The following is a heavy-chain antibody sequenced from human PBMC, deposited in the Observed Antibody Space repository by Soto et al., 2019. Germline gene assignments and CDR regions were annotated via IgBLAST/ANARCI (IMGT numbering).Heavy chain of an antibody. V-gene: IGHV1-18*04. CDR1: GYTFISHG. Sequence: QVQLVQSGVEVKKPGASVKVSCKASGYTFISHGISWVRQAPGQGLEWMGGISGKNGNTNYAQQHQGRVTLNTDTSTSRAYMERRSLRSDDTAVYYCARVASSIVVVPDYGMDVWGQGTTFTVSS. D-gene: IGHD2-15*01. CDR2: ISGKNGNT. CDR3: ARVASSIVVVPDYGMDV. J-gene: IGHJ6*02.